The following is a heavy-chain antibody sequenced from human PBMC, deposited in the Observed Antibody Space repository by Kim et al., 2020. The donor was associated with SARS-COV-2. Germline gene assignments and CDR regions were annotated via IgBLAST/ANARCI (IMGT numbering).Heavy chain of an antibody. CDR3: AKDIAGIAAAGTFDY. J-gene: IGHJ4*02. D-gene: IGHD6-13*01. CDR1: GFTFDDYA. CDR2: ISWNSGSI. Sequence: GGSLRLSCAASGFTFDDYAMHWVRQAPGKGLEWVSGISWNSGSIGYADSVKGRVTISRDNAKNSLYLQMNSLRAEDTALYYCAKDIAGIAAAGTFDYWGQGTLVTVSS. V-gene: IGHV3-9*01.